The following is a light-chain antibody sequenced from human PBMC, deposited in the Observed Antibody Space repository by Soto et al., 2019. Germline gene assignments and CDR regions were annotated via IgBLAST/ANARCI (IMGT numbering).Light chain of an antibody. J-gene: IGKJ4*01. CDR3: QQRSNWLLT. CDR2: DAS. Sequence: EIVLTQSPATLSLSPGERATLSCRASQSVSSYLAWYQQKPGQAPRLLIYDASNRATGIPARFSGSGSGTDFTRTISSLEPGDFAVYYCQQRSNWLLTFGGGTKVEIK. CDR1: QSVSSY. V-gene: IGKV3-11*01.